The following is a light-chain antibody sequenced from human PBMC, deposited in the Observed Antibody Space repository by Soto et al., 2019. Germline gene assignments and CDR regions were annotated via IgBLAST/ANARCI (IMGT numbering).Light chain of an antibody. J-gene: IGKJ1*01. V-gene: IGKV1-27*01. Sequence: DIQMTQSPSSLSASVGDRVTITCRASQGISNYLAWYQQKPGKVPKLLIYAASTLQSGVPSRFSGSGSGTDFTLTNSSLQPEDVATYYCQKYNSALSFGQGTKVEIK. CDR2: AAS. CDR1: QGISNY. CDR3: QKYNSALS.